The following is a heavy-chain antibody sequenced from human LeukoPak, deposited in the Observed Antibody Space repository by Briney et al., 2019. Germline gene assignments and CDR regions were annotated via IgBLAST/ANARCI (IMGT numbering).Heavy chain of an antibody. Sequence: SETLSLTCTVSGDSFRSSPYYWGWIRQPPGKGLEWIGCIYYNGSPYYNPSLKSRVTVSADTAKNQFSLKLNSVTATDTAVYYCARGAGGYRFDPWGQGTLVTVSS. CDR1: GDSFRSSPYY. CDR3: ARGAGGYRFDP. V-gene: IGHV4-39*01. J-gene: IGHJ5*02. D-gene: IGHD1-1*01. CDR2: IYYNGSP.